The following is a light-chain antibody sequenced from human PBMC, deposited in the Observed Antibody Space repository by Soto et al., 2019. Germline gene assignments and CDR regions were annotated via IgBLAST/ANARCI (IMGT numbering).Light chain of an antibody. V-gene: IGKV3-20*01. J-gene: IGKJ1*01. Sequence: EILLTQSTSTLSLSSGERATLSWRASQGVSSYLAWYQQKPGQAPRLLIYGASSRETGIPERFSGSVYGTDFTLTISSLETEDFAVYYCQQYDSSPKTFGQGTKVDIK. CDR3: QQYDSSPKT. CDR2: GAS. CDR1: QGVSSY.